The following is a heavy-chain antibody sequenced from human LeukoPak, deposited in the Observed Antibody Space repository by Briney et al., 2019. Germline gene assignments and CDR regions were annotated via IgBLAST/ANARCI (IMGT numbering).Heavy chain of an antibody. Sequence: GRSLTLSCAASGFSFNAYAMHWVRQAPGKGLEWVAVISFDGSHTLYADAVKGRFTISRDSAKSTVYLLMDRLGAEDTAVYFCARALPVSPATFDYWGQGALVTVST. CDR3: ARALPVSPATFDY. V-gene: IGHV3-30-3*01. CDR1: GFSFNAYA. J-gene: IGHJ4*02. D-gene: IGHD3-10*01. CDR2: ISFDGSHT.